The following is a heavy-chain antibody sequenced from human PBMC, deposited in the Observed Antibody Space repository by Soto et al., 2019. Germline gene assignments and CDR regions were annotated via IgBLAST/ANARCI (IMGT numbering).Heavy chain of an antibody. V-gene: IGHV2-5*02. CDR1: GFSFTAYGVG. Sequence: QITLKESGPTLVKPTQTLTLICNFSGFSFTAYGVGVGWIRLPPGQSLEWLALIYWDDDARYRASLKSRLTITKDPSKKRVVLTMTNMDPVDTATYYCAHAFGGTSGPNDAFDVWGQGTVVTVSS. CDR2: IYWDDDA. D-gene: IGHD2-2*01. CDR3: AHAFGGTSGPNDAFDV. J-gene: IGHJ3*01.